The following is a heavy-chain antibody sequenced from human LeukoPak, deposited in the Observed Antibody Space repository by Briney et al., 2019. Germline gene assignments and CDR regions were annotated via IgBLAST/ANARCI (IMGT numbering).Heavy chain of an antibody. V-gene: IGHV4-39*01. D-gene: IGHD6-19*01. CDR3: ARQRWLVHNWFDP. CDR1: GGSISSRSYY. CDR2: ISYSAST. J-gene: IGHJ5*02. Sequence: SETLSLTCSVSGGSISSRSYYWGWIRHPPGKGLEWIGSISYSASTYYNPSLESRVTISVDTSKNQFSLKLSSVTAADTALYYCARQRWLVHNWFDPWGQGTLVTVSS.